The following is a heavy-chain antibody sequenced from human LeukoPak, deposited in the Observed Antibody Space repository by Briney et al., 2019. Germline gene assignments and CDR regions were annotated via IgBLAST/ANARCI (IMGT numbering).Heavy chain of an antibody. CDR3: AKSPLSSTSYTRLDY. J-gene: IGHJ4*02. CDR2: ISGSGGST. V-gene: IGHV3-23*01. CDR1: GFTFSSYA. Sequence: PGGSLRLSCAASGFTFSSYAMHWVRQAPGKGLEWISAISGSGGSTYYADSVKGRFTISRDNSKNTLYLQMNSLRAEDTAVYYCAKSPLSSTSYTRLDYWGQGTLVTVSS. D-gene: IGHD2-2*01.